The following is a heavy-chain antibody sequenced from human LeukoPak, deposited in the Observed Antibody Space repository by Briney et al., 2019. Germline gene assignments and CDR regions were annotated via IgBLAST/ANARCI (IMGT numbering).Heavy chain of an antibody. CDR3: AKDLGYSNFYFDY. D-gene: IGHD4-11*01. CDR2: IRYDGSKK. Sequence: GGSLRLSCAASGFTFSSYGMHWVRQAPGKGLEGVAFIRYDGSKKYYADSVKGRFTISRDNSKNTLYLQMNRLRAEDTAVYYCAKDLGYSNFYFDYWGQGTLVTVSS. J-gene: IGHJ4*02. CDR1: GFTFSSYG. V-gene: IGHV3-30*02.